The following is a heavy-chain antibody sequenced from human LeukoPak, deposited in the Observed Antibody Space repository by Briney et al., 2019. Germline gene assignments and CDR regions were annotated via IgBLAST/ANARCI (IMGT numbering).Heavy chain of an antibody. CDR3: ARGVLYYDYVWGSYRSNWFDP. CDR2: INHRGST. D-gene: IGHD3-16*02. V-gene: IGHV4-34*01. Sequence: SETLSLTCAVYGGSFSGYYWSWIRQPPGKGLEWIGEINHRGSTNYNPSLKSRVTISVDTSKNQFSLKLSSVTAADTAVYYCARGVLYYDYVWGSYRSNWFDPWGQGTLVTVSS. CDR1: GGSFSGYY. J-gene: IGHJ5*02.